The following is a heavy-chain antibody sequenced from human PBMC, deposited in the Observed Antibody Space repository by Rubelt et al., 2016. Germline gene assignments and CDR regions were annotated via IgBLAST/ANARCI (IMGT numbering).Heavy chain of an antibody. CDR1: GGSLSGYY. V-gene: IGHV4-34*01. Sequence: QVQLQQWGAGLLKPSETLSLTCAVYGGSLSGYYWAWIRQPPGKGLEWIGEINHRGSTDYNPSLKGRVTISIDTAKNQFSLKLSSVTAADTAVYYCRRDGYHNGGYYFDYWGQGTPVTVSS. J-gene: IGHJ4*02. CDR2: INHRGST. D-gene: IGHD5-24*01. CDR3: RRDGYHNGGYYFDY.